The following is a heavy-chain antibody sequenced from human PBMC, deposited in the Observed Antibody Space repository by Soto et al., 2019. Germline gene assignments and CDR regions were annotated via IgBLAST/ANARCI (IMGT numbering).Heavy chain of an antibody. V-gene: IGHV4-30-4*01. CDR2: IYYSGST. CDR3: AGDSSGYFWFDS. CDR1: GGSISSGDYY. Sequence: SETLSLTCAVSGGSISSGDYYWTWIRQSPGKGLEWIGYIYYSGSTLYNPSLKSRVTISVDMSKNQFSLNLSSVTAADTAVYYCAGDSSGYFWFDSWGQGTLVTVSS. J-gene: IGHJ5*01. D-gene: IGHD3-22*01.